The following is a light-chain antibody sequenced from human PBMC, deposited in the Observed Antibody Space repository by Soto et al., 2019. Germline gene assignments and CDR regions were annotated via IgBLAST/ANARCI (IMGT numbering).Light chain of an antibody. J-gene: IGKJ5*01. CDR2: AAL. Sequence: DIQMTQSPLSVSASVGDRVIITCRASQDIGYWLAWYQQIPGKAPKLLIYAALSLQSGVSSRFSGSGSGTNYPLTMNSLQPEDGAFYYCQQANSFPLSFGQGTRLEIK. CDR3: QQANSFPLS. CDR1: QDIGYW. V-gene: IGKV1-12*01.